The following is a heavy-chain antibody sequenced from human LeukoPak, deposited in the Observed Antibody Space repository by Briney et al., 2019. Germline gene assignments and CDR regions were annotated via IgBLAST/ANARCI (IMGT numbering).Heavy chain of an antibody. CDR1: GFTVSSNF. Sequence: GGSLRLSCAASGFTVSSNFMSWVRQAPGKGLECVSVIYSRGGTYYADSVQGRFTISRDTSKKILYLQMDSLRPEDTAVYYCAKPLGGSYLFDRWGQGTLVTVSS. V-gene: IGHV3-53*01. CDR2: IYSRGGT. CDR3: AKPLGGSYLFDR. J-gene: IGHJ4*02. D-gene: IGHD1-26*01.